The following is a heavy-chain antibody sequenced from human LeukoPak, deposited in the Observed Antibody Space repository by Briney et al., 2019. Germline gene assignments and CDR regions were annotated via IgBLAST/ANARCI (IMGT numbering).Heavy chain of an antibody. Sequence: PSETLSLTCTVSGGSISSSSYYWGWIRQPPGKGLEWIGSIYYSGSTYYNPSLKSRVTISVDTSKNQFSLRLSSVTAADTAVYYSARVYGITMVRGVSDYWGQGTLVTVSS. V-gene: IGHV4-39*01. CDR1: GGSISSSSYY. D-gene: IGHD3-10*01. J-gene: IGHJ4*02. CDR2: IYYSGST. CDR3: ARVYGITMVRGVSDY.